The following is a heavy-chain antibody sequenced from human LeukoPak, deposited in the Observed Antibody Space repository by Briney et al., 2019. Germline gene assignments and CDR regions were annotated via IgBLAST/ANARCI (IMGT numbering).Heavy chain of an antibody. CDR3: AKDSPVYYGSSYYYYGMDV. CDR1: GLTFSSYA. D-gene: IGHD3-10*01. J-gene: IGHJ6*02. Sequence: PGGSLRLSCAASGLTFSSYAMSWVRQAPGKGLEWVSAISGSGGSTYYADSVKGRFTISRDNSKNTLYLQMNSLRAEDTAVYYCAKDSPVYYGSSYYYYGMDVWGQGTTVTVSS. V-gene: IGHV3-23*01. CDR2: ISGSGGST.